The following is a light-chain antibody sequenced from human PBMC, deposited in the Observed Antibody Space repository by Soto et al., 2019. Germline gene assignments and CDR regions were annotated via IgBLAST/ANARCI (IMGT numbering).Light chain of an antibody. Sequence: NVLTQSPGTLSLSPGERATLSCRASQSASRSLAWYQQKPGQAPRLLIYGASSRATGIPDRFSGSGSGTDFTLTISRLEPEDFAVYYCQQYSSSPPLTFGGGTKVDIK. CDR1: QSASRS. J-gene: IGKJ4*01. CDR2: GAS. V-gene: IGKV3-20*01. CDR3: QQYSSSPPLT.